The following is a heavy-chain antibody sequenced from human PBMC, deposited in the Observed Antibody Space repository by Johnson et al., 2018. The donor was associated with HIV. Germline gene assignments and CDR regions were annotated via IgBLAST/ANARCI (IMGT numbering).Heavy chain of an antibody. D-gene: IGHD3-22*01. CDR1: GFTFSSYW. V-gene: IGHV3-7*01. CDR3: ARRLAHYDDTGGAFDI. CDR2: IKQDGSEK. Sequence: VQLVESGGGLVQPGGSLRLSCAASGFTFSSYWMSWVRQAPGKGLEWVANIKQDGSEKYYVDSVKGRFTISRDNAKNSLYLQMNSLRAEDTAVYYCARRLAHYDDTGGAFDIWGQGTMVTVSS. J-gene: IGHJ3*02.